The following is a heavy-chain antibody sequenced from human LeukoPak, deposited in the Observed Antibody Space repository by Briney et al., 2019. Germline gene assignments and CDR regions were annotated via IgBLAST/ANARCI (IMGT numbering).Heavy chain of an antibody. D-gene: IGHD3-22*01. V-gene: IGHV3-23*01. CDR1: GSTFSSYA. CDR2: ISPSGDRT. Sequence: GSLRLSCAASGSTFSSYAMSWVRQAPGKGLEWVSFISPSGDRTSNADSVEGRFTISRDNTRNTLYLQMNSLRDEDTGVYYCAIMHGYYDGSGFWVQWGQGTLVTVSS. J-gene: IGHJ4*02. CDR3: AIMHGYYDGSGFWVQ.